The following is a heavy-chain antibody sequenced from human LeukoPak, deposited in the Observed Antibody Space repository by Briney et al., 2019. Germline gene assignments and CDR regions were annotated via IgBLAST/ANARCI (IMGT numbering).Heavy chain of an antibody. CDR2: IKEDGSEK. CDR3: ARGHCSGGSCYSSLYAY. V-gene: IGHV3-7*01. J-gene: IGHJ4*02. CDR1: AFTFSNYY. Sequence: GGSLRLSCTASAFTFSNYYMSWVRQAPGKGLEWVGNIKEDGSEKWYADSVKGRFTISRDNAKNSLYLQMNSLRAEDTAVYYCARGHCSGGSCYSSLYAYWGQGTLVTVSS. D-gene: IGHD2-15*01.